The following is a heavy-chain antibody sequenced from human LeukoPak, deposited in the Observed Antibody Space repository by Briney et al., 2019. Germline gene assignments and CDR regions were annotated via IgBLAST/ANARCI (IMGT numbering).Heavy chain of an antibody. V-gene: IGHV3-21*01. D-gene: IGHD6-6*01. CDR2: ISSSSSYI. J-gene: IGHJ6*03. Sequence: GGSLRLSCAASGFTFSSYSMNWVRQAPGKGLEWVSSISSSSSYIYYADSVKGRFTISRDNAKNSLYLQMNSLRAEDTAVYYCARPQGIAARSDYDYYMDVWGKGTTVTVSS. CDR1: GFTFSSYS. CDR3: ARPQGIAARSDYDYYMDV.